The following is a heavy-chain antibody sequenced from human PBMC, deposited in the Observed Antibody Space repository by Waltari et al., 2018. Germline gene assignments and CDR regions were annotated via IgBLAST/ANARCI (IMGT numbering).Heavy chain of an antibody. V-gene: IGHV4-39*01. CDR1: GCSISSSSYY. CDR2: SYYSAST. CDR3: ARSEWELLVVAAFEI. Sequence: QLQLQESGPGLVKPSETLSLTCTVSGCSISSSSYYWGWIRQPPVKGREWIVSSYYSASTYYNPYLKSRVTISVDTSKNQFSLKLSSVTDADTAVYYCARSEWELLVVAAFEIWGQGTMVTVSS. J-gene: IGHJ3*02. D-gene: IGHD1-26*01.